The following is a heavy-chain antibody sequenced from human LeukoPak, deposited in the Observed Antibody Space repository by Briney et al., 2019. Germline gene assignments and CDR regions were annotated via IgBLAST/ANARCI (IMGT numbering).Heavy chain of an antibody. V-gene: IGHV3-30*14. D-gene: IGHD3-10*01. CDR3: ASSFLWFGELSVY. CDR2: ISYDGSNK. Sequence: GGSLRLSCAASGFTFSSYAMHWVRQAPGKGLEWVAVISYDGSNKYYADSVKGRFTISRDNSKNALYLQMNSLRAEDTAVYYCASSFLWFGELSVYWGQGTLVTVSS. CDR1: GFTFSSYA. J-gene: IGHJ4*02.